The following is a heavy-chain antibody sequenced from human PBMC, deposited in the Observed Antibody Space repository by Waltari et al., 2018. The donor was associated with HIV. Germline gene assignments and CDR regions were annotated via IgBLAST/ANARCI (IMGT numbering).Heavy chain of an antibody. D-gene: IGHD3-9*01. CDR2: ISYDGSNK. Sequence: QVQLVESGGGVVQPRRSLRLSCAASGFTFSSYGMHWVRQAPGKGLEWVAVISYDGSNKYYAESVKGRFTISRDNSKNTLYLQMNSLKAEDTAVYYCAKDRQKSGYYDILTGYLDYWGQGTLVTVSS. CDR3: AKDRQKSGYYDILTGYLDY. CDR1: GFTFSSYG. V-gene: IGHV3-30*18. J-gene: IGHJ4*02.